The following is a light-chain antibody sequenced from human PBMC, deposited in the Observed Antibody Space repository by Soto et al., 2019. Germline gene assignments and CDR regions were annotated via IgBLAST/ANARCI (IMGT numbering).Light chain of an antibody. CDR3: QQYNSWPPLT. V-gene: IGKV3-15*01. J-gene: IGKJ4*01. CDR2: AAS. Sequence: IVLTQSPPTLSVSPGERATLSCRASRSVSSNLAWYQQKPGQAPRLLIYAASTRSTGVPARFSGSGSGTEFTLTISSLRSEDFAVYYCQQYNSWPPLTFGGGSKVEIK. CDR1: RSVSSN.